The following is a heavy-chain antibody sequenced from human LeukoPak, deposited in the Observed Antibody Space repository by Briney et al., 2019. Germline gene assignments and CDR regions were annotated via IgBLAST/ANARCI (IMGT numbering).Heavy chain of an antibody. CDR1: GFTFSSYE. V-gene: IGHV3-48*03. Sequence: GGSLRLSCAASGFTFSSYEMNWVRQAPGKGLEWVSYISSSGSTIYYADSVKGRFTISRDNAKNSLYLQMNSLRAEDTAVYYCAREGEWELPLYYFDYWGQGTLVTVSS. D-gene: IGHD1-26*01. J-gene: IGHJ4*02. CDR3: AREGEWELPLYYFDY. CDR2: ISSSGSTI.